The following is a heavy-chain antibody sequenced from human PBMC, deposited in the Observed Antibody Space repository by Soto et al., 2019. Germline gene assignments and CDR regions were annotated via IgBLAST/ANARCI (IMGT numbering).Heavy chain of an antibody. CDR1: VFNFSDQA. Sequence: GGALRISSEASVFNFSDQAMHMVRQAPGRGLERVAGISYGGTYKHYGDSVKGRFAISRDNSMSTMSLQMNNLRLDDSALYYCVRDNGHLVVVTSRSGHGFDPWGRGTMVTVSS. V-gene: IGHV3-30*09. D-gene: IGHD2-21*02. CDR2: ISYGGTYK. J-gene: IGHJ5*02. CDR3: VRDNGHLVVVTSRSGHGFDP.